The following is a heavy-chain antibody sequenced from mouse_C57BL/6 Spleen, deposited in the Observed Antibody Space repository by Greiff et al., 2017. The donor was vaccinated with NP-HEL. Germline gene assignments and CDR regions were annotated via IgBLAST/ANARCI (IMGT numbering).Heavy chain of an antibody. V-gene: IGHV2-2*01. CDR1: GFSLTSYG. CDR3: ARPLTTVVGAMDY. CDR2: IWSGGST. J-gene: IGHJ4*01. Sequence: VQLKQSGPGLVQPSQSLSITCTVSGFSLTSYGVHWVRQSPGKGLEWLGVIWSGGSTYYNAAFISRLSISKDNSKSQVFFKMDSLQADDTAIYYCARPLTTVVGAMDYWGQGTSVTVSS. D-gene: IGHD1-1*01.